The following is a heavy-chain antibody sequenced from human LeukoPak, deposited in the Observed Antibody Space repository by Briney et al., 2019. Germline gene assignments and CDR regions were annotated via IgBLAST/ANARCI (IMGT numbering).Heavy chain of an antibody. CDR2: ISGSGGST. CDR3: AKDPISSGWYTPYFDY. D-gene: IGHD6-19*01. V-gene: IGHV3-23*01. Sequence: PGGSLRLSCAASGFTFSSYAMSWVRQAPGKGLEWVSAISGSGGSTHYADSVKGRFTISRDNSKNTLYLQMNSLRAEDTAVYYCAKDPISSGWYTPYFDYWGQGTLVTVSS. J-gene: IGHJ4*02. CDR1: GFTFSSYA.